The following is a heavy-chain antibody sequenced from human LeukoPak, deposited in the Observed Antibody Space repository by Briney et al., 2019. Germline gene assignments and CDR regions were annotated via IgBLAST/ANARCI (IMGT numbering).Heavy chain of an antibody. CDR3: ARFNDYSSYVDY. J-gene: IGHJ4*02. Sequence: PSETLSLTCSVPGGSISGYYWSWIRQPPGKALEWLGYIYYTGSTNYNPSLKSRVTISVDTSKNQFSLKLSSVTAADTAVYYCARFNDYSSYVDYWGQGTLVTVSS. CDR1: GGSISGYY. D-gene: IGHD4-11*01. CDR2: IYYTGST. V-gene: IGHV4-59*08.